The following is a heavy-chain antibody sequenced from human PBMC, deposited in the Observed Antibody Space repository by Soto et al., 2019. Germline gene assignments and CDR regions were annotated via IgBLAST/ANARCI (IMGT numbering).Heavy chain of an antibody. D-gene: IGHD3-9*01. V-gene: IGHV4-34*01. CDR3: ARGFPYYDILTGSLHPFDY. CDR2: INHSGST. J-gene: IGHJ4*02. Sequence: SKTLSLTCAVYGGSFSGYYWSWIRQPPGKGLEWIGEINHSGSTNYNPSLKSRVTISVDTSKNQFSLKLSSVTAADTAVYYCARGFPYYDILTGSLHPFDYWGQGTLVTVSS. CDR1: GGSFSGYY.